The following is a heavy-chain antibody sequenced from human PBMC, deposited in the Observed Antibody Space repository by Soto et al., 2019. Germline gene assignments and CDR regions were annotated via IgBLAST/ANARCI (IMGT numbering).Heavy chain of an antibody. CDR2: VYYTGDT. Sequence: QVQVQQSGPGLVKPSETLSLTCTVSSGPSRSHNWGWSRQPPGRGLEWIGYVYYTGDTSYNPSLTTRVTISADTSTNHNSLTLRSVSAADTAVYYCVRQGIDYLHGLVDVWGQGTTVSVSS. J-gene: IGHJ6*02. V-gene: IGHV4-59*08. CDR3: VRQGIDYLHGLVDV. CDR1: SGPSRSHN. D-gene: IGHD5-12*01.